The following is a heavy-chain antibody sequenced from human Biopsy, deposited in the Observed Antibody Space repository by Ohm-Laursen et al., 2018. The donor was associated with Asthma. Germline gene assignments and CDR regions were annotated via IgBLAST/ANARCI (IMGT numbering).Heavy chain of an antibody. CDR1: GGTFNTYV. V-gene: IGHV1-69*13. CDR3: ARKAGSCISRTCYSLDF. D-gene: IGHD2-2*01. CDR2: IDSVFGTT. Sequence: SVKVSCKSLGGTFNTYVIGWARQAPGQGLEWMGGIDSVFGTTTYPQKFQDRVTITADDSTSTVYMELSSLRSEDPAVYYCARKAGSCISRTCYSLDFWGQGTLVTVSS. J-gene: IGHJ4*02.